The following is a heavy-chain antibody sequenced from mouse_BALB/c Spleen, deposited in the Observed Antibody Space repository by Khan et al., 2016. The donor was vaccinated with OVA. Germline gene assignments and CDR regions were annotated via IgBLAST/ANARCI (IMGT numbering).Heavy chain of an antibody. J-gene: IGHJ3*01. Sequence: VQLKESGAELVKPGASVKLSCTASGFNIKDTYMHWVKQRPEQGLEWIGRIDPANGNTKYDPKFQGKATITADTSSYTAYLQLSSLTSEDTAVYYCARDYWDVFAYWGQGTLVTVSA. D-gene: IGHD4-1*01. CDR3: ARDYWDVFAY. CDR2: IDPANGNT. V-gene: IGHV14-3*02. CDR1: GFNIKDTY.